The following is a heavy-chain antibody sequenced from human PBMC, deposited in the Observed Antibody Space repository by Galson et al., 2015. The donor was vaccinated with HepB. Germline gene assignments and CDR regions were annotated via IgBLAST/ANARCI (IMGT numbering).Heavy chain of an antibody. CDR3: ARGGNIGLYYYMDV. CDR1: GYTFTSYG. CDR2: ISAYNSKT. V-gene: IGHV1-18*01. D-gene: IGHD2/OR15-2a*01. J-gene: IGHJ6*03. Sequence: SVKVSCKASGYTFTSYGISWVRQAPGQGLEWMGWISAYNSKTYYTQNLQGRVTMTTDTSTSTAYMELRSLKSDDTAVYYCARGGNIGLYYYMDVWGKGTTVTVSS.